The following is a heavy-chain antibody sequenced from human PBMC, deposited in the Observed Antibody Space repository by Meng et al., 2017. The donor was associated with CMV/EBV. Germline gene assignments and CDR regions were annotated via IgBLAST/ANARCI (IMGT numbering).Heavy chain of an antibody. CDR3: ARGTKGYYDFWSGYRPGPWFDP. V-gene: IGHV1-8*03. J-gene: IGHJ5*02. CDR2: MNPNSGNT. CDR1: GYTFTSYD. Sequence: ASAKVSCKASGYTFTSYDINWVRQATGQGLEWMGWMNPNSGNTGYAQKFQGRVTITRNTSISTAYMELSSLRSEDTAVYYCARGTKGYYDFWSGYRPGPWFDPWGQGTLVTVSS. D-gene: IGHD3-3*01.